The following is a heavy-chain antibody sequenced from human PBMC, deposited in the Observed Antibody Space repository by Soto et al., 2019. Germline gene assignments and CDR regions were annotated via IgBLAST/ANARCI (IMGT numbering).Heavy chain of an antibody. CDR1: GGSISSSSYY. Sequence: SETLSLTCTVSGGSISSSSYYWGWIRQPPGKGLEWIGSIYYSGSTYYNPSLKSRVTISVDTSKNQFSLKLSPVTAADTAVYYCASAWIQLWFPDYWGQGTLVTVSS. D-gene: IGHD5-18*01. V-gene: IGHV4-39*01. J-gene: IGHJ4*02. CDR3: ASAWIQLWFPDY. CDR2: IYYSGST.